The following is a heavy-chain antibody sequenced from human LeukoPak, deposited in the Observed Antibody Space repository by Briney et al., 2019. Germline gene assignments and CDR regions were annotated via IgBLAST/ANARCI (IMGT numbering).Heavy chain of an antibody. CDR1: GFTFSDYY. Sequence: GGSLRLSCAVSGFTFSDYYMDWVRQAPGKGLEWVGRIRNKANSYTTEYAASVKGRFTISRDDSRNSLYLQMNSLKAEDTAVYYCARGVLWSGYFYFDYWGQGTLVTVSS. V-gene: IGHV3-72*01. CDR2: IRNKANSYTT. J-gene: IGHJ4*02. D-gene: IGHD3-3*01. CDR3: ARGVLWSGYFYFDY.